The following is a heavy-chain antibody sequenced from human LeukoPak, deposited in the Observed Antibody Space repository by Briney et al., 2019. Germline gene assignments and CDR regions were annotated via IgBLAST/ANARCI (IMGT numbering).Heavy chain of an antibody. V-gene: IGHV4-4*02. D-gene: IGHD2-15*01. CDR3: ARAYSGRSCYDY. J-gene: IGHJ4*02. Sequence: SGTLSLTCAVPGGSVSSSNWWSWVRQPPGKGLEWIGEIFHSGSTNYNPTLKSRVTISVDKSKNQFSLYLTSVTAADTAVYFCARAYSGRSCYDYWGQGTLVTVSS. CDR1: GGSVSSSNW. CDR2: IFHSGST.